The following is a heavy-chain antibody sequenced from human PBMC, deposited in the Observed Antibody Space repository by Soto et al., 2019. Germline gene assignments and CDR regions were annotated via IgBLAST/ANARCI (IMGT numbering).Heavy chain of an antibody. Sequence: VQLQQWGAGLLKPSETLSLTCAVYGGSINGFYWSWIRQPPGKGLEWIGEINQCGTTIYRPSLESLLTISVDTPKSQITLRLTSVTAADTAVYYCWRGSNPVEYWGQGTPVTVSS. CDR3: WRGSNPVEY. CDR1: GGSINGFY. CDR2: INQCGTT. J-gene: IGHJ4*02. V-gene: IGHV4-34*01.